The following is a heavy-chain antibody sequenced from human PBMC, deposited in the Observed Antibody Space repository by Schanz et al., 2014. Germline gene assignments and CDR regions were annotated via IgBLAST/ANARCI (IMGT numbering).Heavy chain of an antibody. CDR1: RSTFSSYT. Sequence: QVQLVQSGAEVKKPGSSVKVSCKASRSTFSSYTISWVRQARGQGLEWVGRFIPILDVGNYAQQFQGRVTVTSDTSTSTVYMELSGLRSEDTAVYYCAGAFDSSGYYFDYWGQGTLVNVSS. CDR3: AGAFDSSGYYFDY. CDR2: FIPILDVG. J-gene: IGHJ4*02. D-gene: IGHD3-22*01. V-gene: IGHV1-69*02.